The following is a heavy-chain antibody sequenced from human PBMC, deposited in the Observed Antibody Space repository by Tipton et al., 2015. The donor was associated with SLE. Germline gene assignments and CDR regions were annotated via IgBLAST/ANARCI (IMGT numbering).Heavy chain of an antibody. CDR3: ARDRDDSSGLYYFDY. CDR1: GGSISSYY. D-gene: IGHD3-22*01. Sequence: TLSLTCTASGGSISSYYWSWIRQPPGKGLEWIGYIYYSGSTNYNPSLKSRVTISVDTSKNQFSLKLSSVTAADTAVYYCARDRDDSSGLYYFDYWGQGTLVTVSS. CDR2: IYYSGST. J-gene: IGHJ4*02. V-gene: IGHV4-59*01.